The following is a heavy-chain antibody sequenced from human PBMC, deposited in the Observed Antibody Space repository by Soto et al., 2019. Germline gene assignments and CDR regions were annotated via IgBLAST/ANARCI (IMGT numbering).Heavy chain of an antibody. J-gene: IGHJ6*02. V-gene: IGHV3-23*01. CDR3: AGYSSSSVAYYYYGIDV. D-gene: IGHD6-6*01. CDR2: ISGSGGNT. Sequence: EVQLLESGGGLVQPGGSLRLSCAASGFTFSSYALSWVRQAPGKGLEWVSAISGSGGNTYYADSVKGRFTISRDNSKNTVYLQVNSLRAEDTAVYYCAGYSSSSVAYYYYGIDVWGQGTTVTVSS. CDR1: GFTFSSYA.